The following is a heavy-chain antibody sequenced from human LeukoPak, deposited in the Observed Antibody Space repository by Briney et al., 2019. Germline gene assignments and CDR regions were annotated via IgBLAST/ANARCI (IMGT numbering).Heavy chain of an antibody. V-gene: IGHV4-34*01. CDR1: GGSFSGYY. Sequence: PSETLSLTCAVYGGSFSGYYWSWIRQPPGKGLEWIGEINHSGSTNYNPSLKSRVTISVDTSKNQFSLKLSSVTAADTAVYYCARLSVPANWFDPWGQGTLVTVSS. CDR3: ARLSVPANWFDP. J-gene: IGHJ5*02. D-gene: IGHD2-2*01. CDR2: INHSGST.